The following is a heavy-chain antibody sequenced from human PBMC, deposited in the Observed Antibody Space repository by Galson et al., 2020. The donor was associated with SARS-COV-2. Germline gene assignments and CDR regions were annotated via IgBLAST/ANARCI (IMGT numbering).Heavy chain of an antibody. D-gene: IGHD3-3*01. CDR1: GGSISSSSYY. CDR2: IYYSGST. Sequence: SDTLSLTCTVSGGSISSSSYYWGRIRQPPGKGLEWIGSIYYSGSTYYNPSLKSRVTISVDTSKNQFSLKLSSVTAADTAVYYCASPPGPYYDFWSGYSRTYEYFQHWGQGTLVTVSS. V-gene: IGHV4-39*07. CDR3: ASPPGPYYDFWSGYSRTYEYFQH. J-gene: IGHJ1*01.